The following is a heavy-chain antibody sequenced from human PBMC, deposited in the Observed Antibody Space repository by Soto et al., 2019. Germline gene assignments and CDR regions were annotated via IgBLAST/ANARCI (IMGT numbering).Heavy chain of an antibody. J-gene: IGHJ6*03. CDR3: ARGVSSSSRDYYYYYYMDV. D-gene: IGHD6-6*01. CDR1: GGSFSGYY. V-gene: IGHV4-34*01. CDR2: INHSGST. Sequence: SETLSLTCAVYGGSFSGYYWSWIRQPPGKGLEWIGEINHSGSTNYNPSLKSRVTISVDTSKNQFSLKLSSVTAADTAVYYCARGVSSSSRDYYYYYYMDVWGKGTTVTVSS.